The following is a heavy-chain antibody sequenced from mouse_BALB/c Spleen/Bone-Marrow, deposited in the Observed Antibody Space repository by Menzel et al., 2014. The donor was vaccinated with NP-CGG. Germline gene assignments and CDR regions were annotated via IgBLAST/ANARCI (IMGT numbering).Heavy chain of an antibody. J-gene: IGHJ4*01. CDR1: GFTFSSYT. D-gene: IGHD3-1*01. V-gene: IGHV5-12-2*01. CDR3: ARHVGNPYAMDY. Sequence: VQGVESGGGLVQPGGSLKLSCAASGFTFSSYTMSWVRQTPEKRLEWVAYITSGGGSTYYPDTVKGRFTISRDNAKNTLYLQMSSLKSEDTAMYYCARHVGNPYAMDYWGQGTSVTVSS. CDR2: ITSGGGST.